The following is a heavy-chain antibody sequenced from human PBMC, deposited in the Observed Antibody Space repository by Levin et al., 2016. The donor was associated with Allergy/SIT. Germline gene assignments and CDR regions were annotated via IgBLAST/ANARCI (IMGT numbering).Heavy chain of an antibody. CDR2: INHSGST. Sequence: SETLSLTCAVYGGSFSGYYWSWIRQPPGKGLEWIGEINHSGSTNYNPSLKSRVTISVDTSKNQFSLKLSSVTAADTAVYYCARGRRVVVTAIPDRLDYWGQGTLVTVSS. D-gene: IGHD2-21*02. CDR3: ARGRRVVVTAIPDRLDY. V-gene: IGHV4-34*01. J-gene: IGHJ4*02. CDR1: GGSFSGYY.